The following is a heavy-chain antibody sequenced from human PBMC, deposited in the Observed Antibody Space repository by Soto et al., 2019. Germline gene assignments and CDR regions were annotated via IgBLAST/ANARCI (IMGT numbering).Heavy chain of an antibody. J-gene: IGHJ6*02. V-gene: IGHV3-74*01. CDR2: INSDGSST. Sequence: LRLSCAASGFTFSSYWMHWVRQAPGKGLVWVSRINSDGSSTSYADSVKGRFTISRDNAKNTLYLQMNSLRAEDTAVYYCARDHGDLSYYYYYGMDVWGPGTTLTVSS. CDR3: ARDHGDLSYYYYYGMDV. D-gene: IGHD4-17*01. CDR1: GFTFSSYW.